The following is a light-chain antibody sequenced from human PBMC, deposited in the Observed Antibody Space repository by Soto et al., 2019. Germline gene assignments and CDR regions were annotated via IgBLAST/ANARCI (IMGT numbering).Light chain of an antibody. CDR1: RDISVY. CDR3: QQYDNLPPYT. J-gene: IGKJ2*01. V-gene: IGKV1-33*01. Sequence: DLQMTQSPSSLSASVGDRVTITCQASRDISVYLNWYQQKPGTPPKLRIFDASNLQTGVPSRFSGSGSGTHFTFTISSLQPEDIATYYCQQYDNLPPYTFGQGTTLEIK. CDR2: DAS.